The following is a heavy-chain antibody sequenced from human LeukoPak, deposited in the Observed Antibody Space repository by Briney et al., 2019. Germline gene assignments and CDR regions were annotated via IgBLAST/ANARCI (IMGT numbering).Heavy chain of an antibody. J-gene: IGHJ4*02. CDR2: IRYDGSNK. V-gene: IGHV3-30*02. CDR3: ARRWPDYYGSGSPPTLFDY. CDR1: GFTFSSYG. Sequence: GGSLRLSCAASGFTFSSYGMHWVRQAPGKGLEWVAFIRYDGSNKYYADSVKGQFTISRDNAKNSLYLQMNSLRAEDTAVYYCARRWPDYYGSGSPPTLFDYWGQGTLVTVSS. D-gene: IGHD3-10*01.